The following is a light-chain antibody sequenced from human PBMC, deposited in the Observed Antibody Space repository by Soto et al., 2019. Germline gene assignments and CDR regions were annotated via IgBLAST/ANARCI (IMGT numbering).Light chain of an antibody. CDR2: EVS. J-gene: IGLJ3*02. CDR1: SSDVGAYKY. Sequence: QSVLTQPPSASGSPGQSVTISCTGTSSDVGAYKYVSWYQQYPGKAPKLTIYEVSKRPSGVPDRFSGSKSGNTASLTVSGLQAEDEADYYCTSYAGSNIWVFGGGTKLTVL. CDR3: TSYAGSNIWV. V-gene: IGLV2-8*01.